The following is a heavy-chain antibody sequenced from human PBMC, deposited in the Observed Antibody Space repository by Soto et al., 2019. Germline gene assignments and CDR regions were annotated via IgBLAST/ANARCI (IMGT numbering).Heavy chain of an antibody. J-gene: IGHJ4*02. D-gene: IGHD3-10*01. Sequence: QVQLVQSGAEMKKPGSSVKASCQSSGGTFNTYAMNWVRQAPGQGPEWMGDVSPMFGAANYAPKCQGRVTITADESTGTSYMQVSSLTSEDTALYFCAREVQVHTPAFVYWGQGTLVTVSS. CDR1: GGTFNTYA. CDR2: VSPMFGAA. CDR3: AREVQVHTPAFVY. V-gene: IGHV1-69*19.